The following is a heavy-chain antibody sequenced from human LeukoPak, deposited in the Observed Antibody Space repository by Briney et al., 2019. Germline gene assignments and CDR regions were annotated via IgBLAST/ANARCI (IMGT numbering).Heavy chain of an antibody. V-gene: IGHV4-34*12. CDR2: IIHSGST. Sequence: GSLRLSCAASGFTFSSYAMSWIRQPPGKGLEWIGEIIHSGSTNYNPSLKSRVTISVDTSKNQFSLKLTSVTAADTAVYYCARLGCSGGSCYSNYYYYGMDVWGQGTTVTVSS. J-gene: IGHJ6*02. CDR1: GFTFSSYA. CDR3: ARLGCSGGSCYSNYYYYGMDV. D-gene: IGHD2-15*01.